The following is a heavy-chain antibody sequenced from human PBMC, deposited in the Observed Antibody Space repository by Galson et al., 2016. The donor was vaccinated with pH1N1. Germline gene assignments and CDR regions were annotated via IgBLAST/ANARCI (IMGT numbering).Heavy chain of an antibody. CDR3: ATERTGTGGFDI. V-gene: IGHV1-2*02. D-gene: IGHD3/OR15-3a*01. Sequence: SVKVSCKASGYTFSGHHIHWVRQAPGQGLEWMGWLNPDGGGTKYGQKFQGRVTMTRGTSMTYMGLSTLRSDDTAVYYCATERTGTGGFDIWGQGTAVTVSS. CDR2: LNPDGGGT. CDR1: GYTFSGHH. J-gene: IGHJ3*02.